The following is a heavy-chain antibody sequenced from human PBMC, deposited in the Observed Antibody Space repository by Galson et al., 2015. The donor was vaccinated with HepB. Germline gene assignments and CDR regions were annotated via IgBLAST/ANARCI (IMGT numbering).Heavy chain of an antibody. J-gene: IGHJ5*02. CDR2: ISCDGSNK. D-gene: IGHD4-17*01. CDR1: GFTFSSYA. CDR3: ARAKLRGQTWFDP. V-gene: IGHV3-30*04. Sequence: SLRLSCAASGFTFSSYAMHWVRQAPGKGLEWVAVISCDGSNKYYADSVKGRFTISRDNSKNTLYLQMNSLRAEDTAVYYCARAKLRGQTWFDPWGQGTLVTVSS.